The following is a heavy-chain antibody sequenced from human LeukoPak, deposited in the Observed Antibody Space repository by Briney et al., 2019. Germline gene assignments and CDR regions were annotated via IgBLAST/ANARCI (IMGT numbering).Heavy chain of an antibody. V-gene: IGHV4-59*12. Sequence: PSETLSLTCTVSGGSISSYYWSWIRRPPGKGLEWIGYIYYSGSTNYNPSLKSRVTISVDTSKNQFSLKLSSVTAADTAVYYCARLIWFGETDYWGQGTLVTVSS. J-gene: IGHJ4*02. CDR2: IYYSGST. CDR1: GGSISSYY. D-gene: IGHD3-10*01. CDR3: ARLIWFGETDY.